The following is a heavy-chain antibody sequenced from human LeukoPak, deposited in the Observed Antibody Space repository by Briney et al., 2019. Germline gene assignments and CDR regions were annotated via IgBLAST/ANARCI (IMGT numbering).Heavy chain of an antibody. CDR1: GGSFSRYA. D-gene: IGHD3-22*01. J-gene: IGHJ4*02. CDR2: IIPIFGIA. CDR3: ARGSGETGGYYYVY. V-gene: IGHV1-69*13. Sequence: ASVKVSCKASGGSFSRYAISWVRQAPGQGLEWMGGIIPIFGIANYVQKFQGRVTITADASTRTAYMELRTLRSEDTAIYYCARGSGETGGYYYVYWGRGTPVTVSS.